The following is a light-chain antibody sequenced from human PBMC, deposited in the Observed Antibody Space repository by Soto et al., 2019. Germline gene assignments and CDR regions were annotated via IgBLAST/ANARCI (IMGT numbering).Light chain of an antibody. Sequence: IQMPLSPSTLSASVGDRVTITFRASQSISSWLAWYQQKPGKAPKVLIYDASSLGSGVPSRFSGSGSGTEFTLTISSLQPDDFATYYCQQYNSYSTFGQGTKVDI. CDR3: QQYNSYST. J-gene: IGKJ1*01. CDR2: DAS. V-gene: IGKV1-5*01. CDR1: QSISSW.